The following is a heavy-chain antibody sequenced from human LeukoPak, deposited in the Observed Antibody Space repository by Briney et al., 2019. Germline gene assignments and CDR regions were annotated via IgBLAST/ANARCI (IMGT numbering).Heavy chain of an antibody. Sequence: SETLSLTCTVSGGSISGSTYYWGWIRQPPGKGLEWIGSIYYSGGTYYNPSLKSRVTISVDRSKNQFSLKLSSVTAADTAVYYCARRRFSLGELSFDAFDIWGQGTMVTVSS. V-gene: IGHV4-39*07. D-gene: IGHD3-16*02. J-gene: IGHJ3*02. CDR2: IYYSGGT. CDR3: ARRRFSLGELSFDAFDI. CDR1: GGSISGSTYY.